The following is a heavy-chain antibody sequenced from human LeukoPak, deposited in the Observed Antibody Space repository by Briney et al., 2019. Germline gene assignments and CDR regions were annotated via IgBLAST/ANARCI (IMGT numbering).Heavy chain of an antibody. V-gene: IGHV4-59*01. D-gene: IGHD6-19*01. CDR1: GGSISSYY. CDR2: IYYSGST. CDR3: ARESSGWYSGGFDY. Sequence: SETLSLTCTVSGGSISSYYWSWIRQPPGKGLEWIGYIYYSGSTNYNPSLKSRVTISVDTSKNQFSLKLSSVTAADTAVYYCARESSGWYSGGFDYWGQGTLVTVSS. J-gene: IGHJ4*02.